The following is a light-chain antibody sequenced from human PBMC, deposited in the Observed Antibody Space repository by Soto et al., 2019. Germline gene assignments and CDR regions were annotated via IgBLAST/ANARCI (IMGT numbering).Light chain of an antibody. Sequence: QSALTQPASVSGSPGQSITISCTGTTSDVGGYNYVSWYQQHPGKAPKLLIYEVSNRPSGVSNRFSGSKSGNTASLTISGLRPEDEGDYYCSSYTTSSTWVFGGGTKVTVL. CDR2: EVS. J-gene: IGLJ3*02. CDR1: TSDVGGYNY. V-gene: IGLV2-14*01. CDR3: SSYTTSSTWV.